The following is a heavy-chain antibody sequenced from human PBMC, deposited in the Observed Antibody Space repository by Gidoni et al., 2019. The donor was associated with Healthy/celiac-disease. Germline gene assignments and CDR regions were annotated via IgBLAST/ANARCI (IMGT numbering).Heavy chain of an antibody. CDR3: ARDCSIAAAGTWDAFDI. J-gene: IGHJ3*02. CDR2: IKQDGSEK. V-gene: IGHV3-7*01. D-gene: IGHD6-13*01. Sequence: EVQLVESGGGLVQPGGSLRLSCAASGFTFSSYWMSWVRQAPGKGLGWVANIKQDGSEKYYVDSVKGRFTISRDNAKNSLYLQMNSLRAEDTAVYYCARDCSIAAAGTWDAFDIWGQGTMVTVSS. CDR1: GFTFSSYW.